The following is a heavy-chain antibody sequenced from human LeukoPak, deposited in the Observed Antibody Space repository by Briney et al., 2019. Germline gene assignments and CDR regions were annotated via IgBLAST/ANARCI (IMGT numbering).Heavy chain of an antibody. V-gene: IGHV3-23*01. J-gene: IGHJ4*02. D-gene: IGHD3-9*01. Sequence: PGGSLRLSCAASGITFSSYAMSWVRQAPGKGLEWVSGISGSGGSTYYADSVKGRFTISRDNSKNTLCLQMNSLRAEDTAVYYCAGGWSGDDILYYFDYWGQGTLVTVSS. CDR1: GITFSSYA. CDR3: AGGWSGDDILYYFDY. CDR2: ISGSGGST.